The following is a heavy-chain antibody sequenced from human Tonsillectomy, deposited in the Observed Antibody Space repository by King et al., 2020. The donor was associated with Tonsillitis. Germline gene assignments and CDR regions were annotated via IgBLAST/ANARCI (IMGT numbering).Heavy chain of an antibody. V-gene: IGHV1-58*02. CDR1: GFTFTSSA. CDR2: IVVGSGNT. D-gene: IGHD3-3*01. J-gene: IGHJ6*03. Sequence: QLVESGPEVKKPGTSVKVSCKASGFTFTSSAMQWVRQARGQRLEWIGWIVVGSGNTNYAQKFQERVTITRDMSTSTAYMELSSLRSEDTAVYYCAAGGEKPGGSLNYDFWSGYLGYYYYYMDVWGKGTTVTVSS. CDR3: AAGGEKPGGSLNYDFWSGYLGYYYYYMDV.